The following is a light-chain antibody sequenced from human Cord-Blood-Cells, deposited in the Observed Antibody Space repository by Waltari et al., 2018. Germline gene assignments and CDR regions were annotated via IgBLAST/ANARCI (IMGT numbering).Light chain of an antibody. CDR2: KAS. Sequence: DIQLTQSPSTLPASVGDRVTITCRASQSISSWLAWYQQKPGKAPKLLIYKASSLESGVPSRFSGSGSGTEFTLTNSSLQPDDFATYYCKQYNSYSTFGQGTKVEIK. CDR3: KQYNSYST. V-gene: IGKV1-5*03. J-gene: IGKJ1*01. CDR1: QSISSW.